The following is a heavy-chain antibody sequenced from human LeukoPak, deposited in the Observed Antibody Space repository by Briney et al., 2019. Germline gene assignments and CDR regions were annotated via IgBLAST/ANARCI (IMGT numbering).Heavy chain of an antibody. J-gene: IGHJ4*02. Sequence: GGSLRLSCAASGFTFSSDAMNWVRQAPGKGLEWVSSMSVSGDTTYYADSVKGRFTISRENSKNTLHLQMNGLRAEDTAVYYCAKDHYYYGSGIYFMHYFDYWGQGTLVTVSS. CDR3: AKDHYYYGSGIYFMHYFDY. D-gene: IGHD3-10*01. CDR2: MSVSGDTT. V-gene: IGHV3-23*01. CDR1: GFTFSSDA.